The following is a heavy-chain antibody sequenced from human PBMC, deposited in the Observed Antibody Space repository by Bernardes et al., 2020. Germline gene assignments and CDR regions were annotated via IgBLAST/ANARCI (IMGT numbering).Heavy chain of an antibody. J-gene: IGHJ6*03. D-gene: IGHD3-3*01. V-gene: IGHV1-18*01. CDR3: ARDRAVLDFWSGYLPQDYYYYYYMDV. Sequence: SAKVACKSFVYTFTSNDIILVRQAPGQAREWIGLNSAYKGNTNYAQKLQGRVTMTTDTSTSTAYIELRSLSSDDTAVYYCARDRAVLDFWSGYLPQDYYYYYYMDVWGKGTTVTVSS. CDR1: VYTFTSND. CDR2: NSAYKGNT.